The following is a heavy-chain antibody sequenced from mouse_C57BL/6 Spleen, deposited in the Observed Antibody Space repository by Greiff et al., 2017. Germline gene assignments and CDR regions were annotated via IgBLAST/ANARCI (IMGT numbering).Heavy chain of an antibody. D-gene: IGHD4-1*02. V-gene: IGHV1-63*01. J-gene: IGHJ1*03. CDR3: ARYDPDGSTGYFDV. CDR2: IYPGGGYT. Sequence: QVQLKESGAELVRPGTSVKMSCKASGYTFTNYWIGWAKQRPGHGLEWIGDIYPGGGYTNYNEKFKGKATLTADKSSSTAYMQFSSLTSEDSAIYYCARYDPDGSTGYFDVWGTGTTVTVSS. CDR1: GYTFTNYW.